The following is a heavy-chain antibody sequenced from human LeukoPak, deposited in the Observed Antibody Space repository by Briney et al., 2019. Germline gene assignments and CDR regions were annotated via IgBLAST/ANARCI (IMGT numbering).Heavy chain of an antibody. V-gene: IGHV3-23*01. CDR2: INFSAGDT. CDR3: AKASRGNWFPLDS. Sequence: GGSLRLSCAASGFTFGIYAMHWVRQAPGKGLEWVSLINFSAGDTYYADSVKGRFTISRDDSKNTLYVQMNSLRAEDTAMYYCAKASRGNWFPLDSWGQGTLVTVSS. J-gene: IGHJ4*02. D-gene: IGHD3-10*01. CDR1: GFTFGIYA.